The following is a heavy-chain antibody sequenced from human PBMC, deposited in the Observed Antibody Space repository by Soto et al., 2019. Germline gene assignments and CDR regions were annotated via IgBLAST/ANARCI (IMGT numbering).Heavy chain of an antibody. Sequence: SETLSLTCAVYGGSFSGYYWSWIRQPPGKELEWIGEINHSGSTNYNPSLKSRVTISVDTSKNQFSLKLSSVTAADTAVYYCARGGSIFGVVIIGYYYYYGMYVWGQGTTVTVSS. D-gene: IGHD3-3*01. CDR3: ARGGSIFGVVIIGYYYYYGMYV. V-gene: IGHV4-34*01. CDR1: GGSFSGYY. CDR2: INHSGST. J-gene: IGHJ6*02.